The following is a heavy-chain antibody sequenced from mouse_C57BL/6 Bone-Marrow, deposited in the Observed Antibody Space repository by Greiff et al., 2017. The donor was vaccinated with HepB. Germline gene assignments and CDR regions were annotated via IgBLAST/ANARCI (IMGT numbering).Heavy chain of an antibody. J-gene: IGHJ2*01. V-gene: IGHV1-69*01. CDR3: ARGAGTGEGSDY. CDR1: GYTFTSYW. CDR2: IDPSDSYT. Sequence: VQLQQPGAELVMPGASVKLSCKASGYTFTSYWMHWVKQRPGQGLEWIGEIDPSDSYTNYNQKFKGKSTLTVDKSSSTAYMQLSSLTSEDSAVYYCARGAGTGEGSDYWGQGTTLTVSS. D-gene: IGHD4-1*01.